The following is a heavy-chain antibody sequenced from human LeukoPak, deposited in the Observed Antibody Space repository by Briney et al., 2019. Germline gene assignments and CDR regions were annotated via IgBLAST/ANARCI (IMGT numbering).Heavy chain of an antibody. D-gene: IGHD6-6*01. CDR3: AGYCSSEDY. CDR1: GFTFSTCS. V-gene: IGHV3-21*01. CDR2: ISSSSTYI. J-gene: IGHJ4*02. Sequence: GGSLRLSCAASGFTFSTCSMNWVRQAPGKGLEWVSAISSSSTYIYYADSVKGRFTISRDDAKNSLSLQMNSLRAEDTAVYFCAGYCSSEDYWGKGTLVTVSS.